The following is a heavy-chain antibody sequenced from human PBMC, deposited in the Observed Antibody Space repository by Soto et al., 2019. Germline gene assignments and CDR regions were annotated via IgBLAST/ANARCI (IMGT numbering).Heavy chain of an antibody. D-gene: IGHD3-10*01. V-gene: IGHV1-69*08. CDR2: IIPILGIA. Sequence: QVQLVQSGAEVKKPGSSVKVSCTASGGTFSSYTISWVRQAPGQGLEWMGRIIPILGIANYAQKFQGRVTITADKSTSTAYMELSSLRSEDTAVYYCAREGVGSYYYYYMDVWGKGTTVTVSS. J-gene: IGHJ6*03. CDR1: GGTFSSYT. CDR3: AREGVGSYYYYYMDV.